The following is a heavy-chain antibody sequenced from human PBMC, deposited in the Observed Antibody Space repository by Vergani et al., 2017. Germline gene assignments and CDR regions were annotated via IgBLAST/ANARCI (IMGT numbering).Heavy chain of an antibody. V-gene: IGHV3-33*01. CDR2: IWFDGTNK. J-gene: IGHJ3*02. CDR1: GFTFSSYG. D-gene: IGHD2-2*01. CDR3: ARYHCSSSSCYVEDGFDM. Sequence: QVQLVESGGGVVQPGGSLRLSCAASGFTFSSYGMHWVRQAPGKGLEWVALIWFDGTNKYYADSVKGRFTISRDNSKYTLYLQMNSLRAEDTAVYYCARYHCSSSSCYVEDGFDMWGQGTMVTVSS.